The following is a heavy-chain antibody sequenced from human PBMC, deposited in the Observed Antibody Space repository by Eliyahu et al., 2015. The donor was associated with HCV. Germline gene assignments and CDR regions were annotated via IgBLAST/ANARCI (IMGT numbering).Heavy chain of an antibody. V-gene: IGHV6-1*01. CDR1: GDSVSSNSAT. Sequence: QVQLQQSGPGLVKPSQTLSLTCVISGDSVSSNSATWNWIRQSPSRGLEWLGRTYYKSKWLSDYALSVKSRITISADTSKRQFSLQLNSVTPEDTAVYYCARSFDYGGNSFTLDYWGQGTLVTVSS. D-gene: IGHD4-23*01. CDR2: TYYKSKWLS. CDR3: ARSFDYGGNSFTLDY. J-gene: IGHJ4*02.